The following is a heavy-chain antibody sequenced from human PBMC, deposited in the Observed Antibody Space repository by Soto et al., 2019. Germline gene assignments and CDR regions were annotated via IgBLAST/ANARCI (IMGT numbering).Heavy chain of an antibody. CDR1: GDSVSSNSAA. Sequence: SQTLSLTCVISGDSVSSNSAAWNWIRQSPSRGLEWLARTYYTSKWYNDYAVSVKSRITINADTSKNQFSLQLNSVTPEDTAVYYCARVSILGSYSHFDYWGQGTSVTFSS. CDR2: TYYTSKWYN. D-gene: IGHD1-26*01. V-gene: IGHV6-1*01. J-gene: IGHJ4*01. CDR3: ARVSILGSYSHFDY.